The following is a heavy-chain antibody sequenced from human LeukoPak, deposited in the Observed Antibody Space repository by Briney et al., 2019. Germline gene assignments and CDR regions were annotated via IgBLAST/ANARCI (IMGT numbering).Heavy chain of an antibody. D-gene: IGHD3-16*01. CDR3: TKDLPFTRGGVIVD. Sequence: GGSLRLSCAASGFTFSSYAMHWVRQAPGKGLEWVGRIKSKVNGETTDYGEPVQGRFTISRDDSKNMLYLQMNSLTSEDTAMYYCTKDLPFTRGGVIVDWGQGTLVTVSS. J-gene: IGHJ4*02. V-gene: IGHV3-15*01. CDR2: IKSKVNGETT. CDR1: GFTFSSYA.